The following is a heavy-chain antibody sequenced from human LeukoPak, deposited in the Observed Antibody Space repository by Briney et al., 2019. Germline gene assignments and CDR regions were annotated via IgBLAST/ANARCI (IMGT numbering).Heavy chain of an antibody. CDR2: VNPNNSGT. V-gene: IGHV1-2*02. CDR1: GYTFTGYF. Sequence: ASVKVSCKASGYTFTGYFMHWVRQAPTQGLEWMGWVNPNNSGTFYSQKFQGRITMTRDTSISTAYMELSRLTSDDTAMYFCAIIPAAPMHNPNAVDNWGQGTMVTVSS. D-gene: IGHD2-2*01. J-gene: IGHJ3*02. CDR3: AIIPAAPMHNPNAVDN.